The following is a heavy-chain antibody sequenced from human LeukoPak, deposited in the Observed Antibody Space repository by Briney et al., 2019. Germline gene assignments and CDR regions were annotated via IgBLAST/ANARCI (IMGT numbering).Heavy chain of an antibody. J-gene: IGHJ4*02. V-gene: IGHV3-20*04. CDR3: ARAVGCSGTSCYLWDY. CDR1: GVTFDDCG. CDR2: VNWNGGST. D-gene: IGHD2-2*01. Sequence: GGSLRLSCAVSGVTFDDCGMSWVRQAPGQGLDRVCGVNWNGGSTGYADSVKGRFTISSDNAKNSLYLQMNSLRAEDTAVYYCARAVGCSGTSCYLWDYWGQGTLVTVSS.